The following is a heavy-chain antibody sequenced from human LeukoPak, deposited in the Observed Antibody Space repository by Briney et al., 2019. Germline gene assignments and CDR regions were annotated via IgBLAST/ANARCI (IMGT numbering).Heavy chain of an antibody. Sequence: GGSLSLSCAASGFTFSSYAMHWVRQAPGKGLEWIAVISYDGNNKYYADSVKGRFTISRDNSKNTLYLQMNTLRAEDTAVYYCARVYPLFDYWGQGTLVTVSS. CDR2: ISYDGNNK. V-gene: IGHV3-30-3*01. CDR3: ARVYPLFDY. CDR1: GFTFSSYA. J-gene: IGHJ4*02. D-gene: IGHD2-8*01.